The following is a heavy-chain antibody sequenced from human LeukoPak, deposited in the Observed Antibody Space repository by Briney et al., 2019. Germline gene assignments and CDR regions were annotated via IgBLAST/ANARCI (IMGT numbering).Heavy chain of an antibody. CDR2: ISANSGNT. V-gene: IGHV1-18*01. J-gene: IGHJ4*02. D-gene: IGHD5-24*01. CDR1: GYTFTSNG. CDR3: ARDKNYRFDY. Sequence: ASVKVSCKASGYTFTSNGISRVRQAPGKGLEWMGWISANSGNTNYAQKMQGRVTMTTETSSSTAYMELRNLRSDDTAVYYCARDKNYRFDYWGQGTPVTVSS.